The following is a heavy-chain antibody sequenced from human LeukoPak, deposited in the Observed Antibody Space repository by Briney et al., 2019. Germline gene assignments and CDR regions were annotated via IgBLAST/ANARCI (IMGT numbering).Heavy chain of an antibody. CDR3: ATGYCSSTNCRIDY. D-gene: IGHD2-2*03. V-gene: IGHV1-3*01. CDR1: GYTFTSYA. CDR2: INAGNGNT. Sequence: ASVKVSCKASGYTFTSYAMHWVRQAPGQRLEWMGWINAGNGNTKYSQKFQGRVTITRDTSASTAYMELSSLRSDDTAVYYCATGYCSSTNCRIDYWGQGTLVSVSS. J-gene: IGHJ4*02.